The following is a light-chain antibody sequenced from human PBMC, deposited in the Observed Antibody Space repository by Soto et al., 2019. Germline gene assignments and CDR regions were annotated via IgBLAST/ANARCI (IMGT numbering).Light chain of an antibody. CDR1: QSISRY. V-gene: IGKV3-20*01. CDR2: GAS. CDR3: QQYGSSPPT. Sequence: LVLTQSPGTLSLSPGERTTLSCRASQSISRYLAWYQPKPGQGPRLLIYGASSRATGTPDRFSGSGSGTDFTLTINRLEPEDFALYYCQQYGSSPPTFGQGTKVDIK. J-gene: IGKJ1*01.